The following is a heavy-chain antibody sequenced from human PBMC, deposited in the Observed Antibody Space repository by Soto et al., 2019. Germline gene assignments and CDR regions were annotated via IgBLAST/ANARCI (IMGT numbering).Heavy chain of an antibody. CDR2: IIPIFGTA. CDR1: GGTFSSYA. Sequence: ASVKVSCKASGGTFSSYAISWVRQAPGQGLEWMGGIIPIFGTANYAQKFQGRVTITADKSTSTAYMELSSLRSEDTAVYYCASPLGGDYDVWSGPAAPFDYWGQGTMVTVYS. D-gene: IGHD3-3*01. V-gene: IGHV1-69*06. CDR3: ASPLGGDYDVWSGPAAPFDY. J-gene: IGHJ4*02.